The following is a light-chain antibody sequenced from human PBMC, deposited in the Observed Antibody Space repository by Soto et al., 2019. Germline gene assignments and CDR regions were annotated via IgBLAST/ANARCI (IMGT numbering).Light chain of an antibody. V-gene: IGKV3-20*01. J-gene: IGKJ1*01. CDR2: GAS. Sequence: EIVLTQSPGTLSLSPGERATLSCRASQSVSSTYLAWYQQKPGQAPRLHIYGASSRATGIPDRFSGSGSGTDFTLTISRLEAEDFAVYYCQHYGSSRWTFGQGTRVDI. CDR1: QSVSSTY. CDR3: QHYGSSRWT.